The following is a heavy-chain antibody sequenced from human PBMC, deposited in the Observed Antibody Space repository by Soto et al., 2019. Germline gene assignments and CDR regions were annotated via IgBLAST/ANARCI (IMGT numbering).Heavy chain of an antibody. Sequence: PSETLSLTCAVYGGSFSGYYWSWIRQPPGKGLEWIGEINHSGSTNYNPSLKSRVTISVDTSKNQFSLKLSSVTAADTAVYYCARKSPYGSGSYFDYWGQGTLVTVSS. D-gene: IGHD3-10*01. CDR1: GGSFSGYY. CDR2: INHSGST. CDR3: ARKSPYGSGSYFDY. V-gene: IGHV4-34*01. J-gene: IGHJ4*02.